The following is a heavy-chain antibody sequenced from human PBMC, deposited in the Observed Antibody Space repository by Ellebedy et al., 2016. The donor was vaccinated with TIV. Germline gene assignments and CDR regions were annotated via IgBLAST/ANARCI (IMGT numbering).Heavy chain of an antibody. CDR2: ISGSGGST. CDR3: AKDMVRVVITYYYYGMDV. Sequence: GESLKISCAAPGLNSSRCAMSWVRQAPGKGLEWVSAISGSGGSTYYADSVKGRFTISSNNSKNTLYRQMNSLRAEDTAVYYCAKDMVRVVITYYYYGMDVWGQGTTVTVSS. D-gene: IGHD3-10*01. V-gene: IGHV3-23*01. J-gene: IGHJ6*02. CDR1: GLNSSRCA.